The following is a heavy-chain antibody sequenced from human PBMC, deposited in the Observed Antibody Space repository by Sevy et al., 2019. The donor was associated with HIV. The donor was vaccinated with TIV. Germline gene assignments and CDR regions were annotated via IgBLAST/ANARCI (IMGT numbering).Heavy chain of an antibody. J-gene: IGHJ3*02. Sequence: GGSLRLSCAVSGFTFSSSDMHWVRQPTGKGLEWVSYITTGGDTKYSASVEGRFVISRDIARNSLYLQMNSIRAGDTAVYYCARASGLSISWHGFDIWGQGTVVTVSS. CDR3: ARASGLSISWHGFDI. CDR1: GFTFSSSD. V-gene: IGHV3-13*04. D-gene: IGHD6-13*01. CDR2: ITTGGDT.